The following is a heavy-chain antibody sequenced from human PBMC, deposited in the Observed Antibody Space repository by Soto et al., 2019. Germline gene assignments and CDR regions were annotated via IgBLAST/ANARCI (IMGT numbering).Heavy chain of an antibody. CDR2: IYYSGST. Sequence: PSETLSLTCTVSGGSISSYYWSWIRQPPGKGLEWIGYIYYSGSTNYNPSLKSRVTISVDTSKNQFSLKLSSVTAADTAVYYCAILHAYYYESVGYCFDPWGQGTLDTVSS. D-gene: IGHD3-22*01. CDR1: GGSISSYY. CDR3: AILHAYYYESVGYCFDP. V-gene: IGHV4-59*01. J-gene: IGHJ5*02.